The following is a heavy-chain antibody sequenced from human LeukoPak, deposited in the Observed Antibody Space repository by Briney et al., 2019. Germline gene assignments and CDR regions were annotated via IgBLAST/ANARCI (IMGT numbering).Heavy chain of an antibody. CDR2: ISGSGGST. CDR3: AGVDAAMPDAFDI. J-gene: IGHJ3*02. Sequence: PGGSLRLSCAASGFTFSSYGMSWVRQAPGKGLEWVSAISGSGGSTYYADSVKGRFTISRDNSKNTLYLQMNSLRADDTAVYYCAGVDAAMPDAFDIRGQGTTVTVSS. D-gene: IGHD5-18*01. V-gene: IGHV3-23*01. CDR1: GFTFSSYG.